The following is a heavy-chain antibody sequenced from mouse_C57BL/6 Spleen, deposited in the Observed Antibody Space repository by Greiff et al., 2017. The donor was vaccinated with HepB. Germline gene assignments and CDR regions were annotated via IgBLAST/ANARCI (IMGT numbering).Heavy chain of an antibody. CDR2: IDPETGGT. CDR3: TRRRRFYYYGSFYAMDY. V-gene: IGHV1-15*01. J-gene: IGHJ4*01. CDR1: GYTFTDYE. D-gene: IGHD1-1*01. Sequence: QVQLQQSGAELVRPGASVTLSCKASGYTFTDYEMHWVKQTPVHGLEWIGAIDPETGGTAYNQKFKGKAILTADKSSSTAYMELRSLTSEDSAVYYCTRRRRFYYYGSFYAMDYWGQGTSVTVSS.